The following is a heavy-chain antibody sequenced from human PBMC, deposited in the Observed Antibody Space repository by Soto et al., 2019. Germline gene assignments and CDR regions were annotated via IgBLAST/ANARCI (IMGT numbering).Heavy chain of an antibody. CDR1: GFTFSSYS. D-gene: IGHD4-17*01. CDR3: ARDPPRPRWPPDDY. J-gene: IGHJ4*02. V-gene: IGHV3-21*01. CDR2: ISSSSSYI. Sequence: GGSLRLSCAASGFTFSSYSMNWVRQAPGKGLEWVSSISSSSSYIYYADSVKGRFTISRDNAKNSLYLQMNSLRAEDTAVYYCARDPPRPRWPPDDYWGQGTMVTVSS.